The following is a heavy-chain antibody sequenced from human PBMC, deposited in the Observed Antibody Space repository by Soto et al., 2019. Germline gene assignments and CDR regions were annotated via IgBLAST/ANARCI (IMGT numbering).Heavy chain of an antibody. J-gene: IGHJ4*02. D-gene: IGHD3-3*01. CDR1: GGSISSSNW. V-gene: IGHV4-4*02. CDR2: IYHSGST. CDR3: ASNDFWSGYYLDY. Sequence: SETLSLTCAVSGGSISSSNWWSWVRQPPGKGLEWIGEIYHSGSTNYNPSLKSRVNISVDKSKNQFSLKLSSVTAADTAVYYCASNDFWSGYYLDYWGQGTLVTVSS.